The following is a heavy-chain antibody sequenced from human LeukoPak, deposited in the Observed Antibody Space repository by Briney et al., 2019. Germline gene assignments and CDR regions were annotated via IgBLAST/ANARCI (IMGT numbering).Heavy chain of an antibody. CDR1: GFIFRYYG. CDR2: ISWDGGST. V-gene: IGHV3-43*01. J-gene: IGHJ4*02. Sequence: GGSLRLSCAASGFIFRYYGMNWVRQAPGKGLEWVSLISWDGGSTYYADSVKGRFTISRDNSKNSLYLQMNSLRTEDTALYYCAKDARYGYSGYARYYFDYWGQGTLVTVSS. CDR3: AKDARYGYSGYARYYFDY. D-gene: IGHD5-12*01.